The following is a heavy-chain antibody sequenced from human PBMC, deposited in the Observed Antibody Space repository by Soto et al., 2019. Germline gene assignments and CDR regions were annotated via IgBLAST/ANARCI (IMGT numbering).Heavy chain of an antibody. Sequence: SETLSLTCAVSGGSFSGYYWAWIRQPPGKGLEWIGEIDHSGSSSYNPSLRSRVSMSGDTSKNQFSLKLSSVTAADTAVYFCARRIVPMVVVFDSWGQGTLVTVSS. CDR3: ARRIVPMVVVFDS. J-gene: IGHJ4*02. D-gene: IGHD3-22*01. CDR2: IDHSGSS. CDR1: GGSFSGYY. V-gene: IGHV4-34*01.